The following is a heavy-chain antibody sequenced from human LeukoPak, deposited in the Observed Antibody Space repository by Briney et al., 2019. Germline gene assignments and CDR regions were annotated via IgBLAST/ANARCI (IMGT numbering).Heavy chain of an antibody. Sequence: PGGSLRLSCAASGFTLSSYAMHWVRQAPGKGLEWVAVISYDGSNKYYADSVKGRFTISRDNSKNTLYLQMNSLRAEDTAVYYRARDQMTIFGVVITYYFDYWGQGTLVTVSS. V-gene: IGHV3-30-3*01. CDR2: ISYDGSNK. J-gene: IGHJ4*02. CDR1: GFTLSSYA. D-gene: IGHD3-3*01. CDR3: ARDQMTIFGVVITYYFDY.